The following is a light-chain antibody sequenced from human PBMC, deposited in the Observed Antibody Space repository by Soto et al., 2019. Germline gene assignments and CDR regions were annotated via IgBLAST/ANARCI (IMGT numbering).Light chain of an antibody. Sequence: QSALTQPASVSGSPGQSITISCTGTSSDVGDYNYVSWYQQHPGKAPKLMIYDVSNRPSGVSNRFSGSKSGSTASLTISGLQAEDEADYYCSSYTSSTTRVFGTGTNFTVL. CDR3: SSYTSSTTRV. J-gene: IGLJ1*01. CDR1: SSDVGDYNY. V-gene: IGLV2-14*01. CDR2: DVS.